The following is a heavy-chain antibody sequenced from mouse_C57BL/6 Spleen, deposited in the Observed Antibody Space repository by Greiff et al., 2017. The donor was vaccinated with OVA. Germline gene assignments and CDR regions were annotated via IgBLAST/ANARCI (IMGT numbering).Heavy chain of an antibody. CDR2: ISYDGSN. V-gene: IGHV3-6*01. CDR1: GYSITSGYY. Sequence: VQLKESGPGLVKPSQSLSLTCSVTGYSITSGYYWNWIRQFPGNKLEWMGYISYDGSNNYNPSLKNRISITRDTSKNQFFLKLNSVTTEDTATYYCARAGGGYYFDYWGQGTTLTVSS. D-gene: IGHD1-1*02. CDR3: ARAGGGYYFDY. J-gene: IGHJ2*01.